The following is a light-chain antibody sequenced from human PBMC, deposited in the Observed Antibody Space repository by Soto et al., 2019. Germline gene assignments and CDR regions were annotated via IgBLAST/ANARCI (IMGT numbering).Light chain of an antibody. CDR3: HQYNNWYPRT. J-gene: IGKJ1*01. CDR1: QSVSSN. Sequence: EIVMTQSPATLSVSPGERATLSCRASQSVSSNLAWYQQKPGQAPRLLIYGASTRATGIPARFSGSGSGTEFTLTISSLQSEDFAVYYCHQYNNWYPRTFGQGTKVEIK. V-gene: IGKV3-15*01. CDR2: GAS.